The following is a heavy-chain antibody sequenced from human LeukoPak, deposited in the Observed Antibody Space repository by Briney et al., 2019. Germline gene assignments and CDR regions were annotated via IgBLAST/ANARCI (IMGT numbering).Heavy chain of an antibody. D-gene: IGHD3-10*01. J-gene: IGHJ5*02. CDR2: INHSGST. CDR3: AREVVVRGVPSSFDP. Sequence: PSETLSLTCAVYGGSFIGYYWSWIRQPPGKGLEWIGEINHSGSTNYNPSLKSRVTISVDTSKNQFSLKLSSVTAADTAVYYCAREVVVRGVPSSFDPWGQGTLVTVSS. V-gene: IGHV4-34*01. CDR1: GGSFIGYY.